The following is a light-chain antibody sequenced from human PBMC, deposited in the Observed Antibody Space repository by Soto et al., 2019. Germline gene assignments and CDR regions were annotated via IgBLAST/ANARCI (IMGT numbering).Light chain of an antibody. CDR3: QQYNSWPPWT. J-gene: IGKJ1*01. CDR1: QSVSGH. Sequence: EIVMTQSPATLSVSPGERATLSCRASQSVSGHLAWYQQKPGQAPRLLIYGASTRATGIPARFSGSGSGTDLTLTISSLQSEDFAIYYCQQYNSWPPWTFGRGTKVDIK. V-gene: IGKV3-15*01. CDR2: GAS.